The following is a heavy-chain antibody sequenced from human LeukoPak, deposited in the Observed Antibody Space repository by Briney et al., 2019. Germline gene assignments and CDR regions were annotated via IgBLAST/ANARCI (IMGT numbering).Heavy chain of an antibody. V-gene: IGHV4-59*08. Sequence: ASESLSLTCVVSGGSMSGHYWNWIRQSPGKPLEWIGYVYDSGDTNYNPALKSRVSISLDTSKNQFSLTLMSVTATDTALYFCARKTFYPNWFFGVWGRGTLVTVSS. J-gene: IGHJ2*01. CDR3: ARKTFYPNWFFGV. CDR1: GGSMSGHY. CDR2: VYDSGDT. D-gene: IGHD2/OR15-2a*01.